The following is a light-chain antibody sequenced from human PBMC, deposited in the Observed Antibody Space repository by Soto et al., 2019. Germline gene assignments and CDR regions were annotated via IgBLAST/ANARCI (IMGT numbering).Light chain of an antibody. V-gene: IGKV1-33*01. CDR3: QQYDNLPLT. CDR1: QDISNY. Sequence: DIRMTQSPSSLSASVGDRVTITCQASQDISNYLNWYQQKPGKAPKLLIYDASNLETGVPSRFSGSGSGTDFTFTISSLQPEDIATYYCQQYDNLPLTFGGGTKVDIK. CDR2: DAS. J-gene: IGKJ4*01.